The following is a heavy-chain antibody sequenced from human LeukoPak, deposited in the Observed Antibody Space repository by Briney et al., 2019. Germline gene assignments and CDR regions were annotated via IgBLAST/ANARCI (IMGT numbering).Heavy chain of an antibody. Sequence: ASVKVSCKASGYTFNSYGVSWVGQAPGQGLEWMGLISAYNGNTNYAQKLQGRVTMTTDTSTSTAYMELRSLRSDDTAVYYCARECSGCGLNFDYWGQGTLVTVSS. CDR2: ISAYNGNT. D-gene: IGHD2-15*01. CDR3: ARECSGCGLNFDY. V-gene: IGHV1-18*01. J-gene: IGHJ4*02. CDR1: GYTFNSYG.